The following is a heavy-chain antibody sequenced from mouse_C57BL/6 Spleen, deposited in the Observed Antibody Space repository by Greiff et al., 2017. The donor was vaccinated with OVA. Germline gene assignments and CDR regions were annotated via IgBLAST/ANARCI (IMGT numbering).Heavy chain of an antibody. J-gene: IGHJ2*01. V-gene: IGHV10-1*01. CDR1: GFSFNTYA. CDR2: IRSKSNNYAT. Sequence: EVHLVESGGGLVQPQGSLKLSCAASGFSFNTYAMNWVRQAPGKGLEWVARIRSKSNNYATYYADSVKDRFTISRDDSESMLYLQMNNLKTVDTAMYYCVRRGYFDYWGQGTTLTVSS. CDR3: VRRGYFDY.